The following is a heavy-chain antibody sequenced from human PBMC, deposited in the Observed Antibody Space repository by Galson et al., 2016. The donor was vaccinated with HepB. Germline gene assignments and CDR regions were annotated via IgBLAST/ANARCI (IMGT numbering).Heavy chain of an antibody. CDR3: ARDLDGSTGWADAYDI. J-gene: IGHJ3*02. D-gene: IGHD1-14*01. V-gene: IGHV4-31*03. CDR2: IYYTGTT. Sequence: TLSLTCTVSGGSISSGGYYWGWIRQHPGKGLEWIGYIYYTGTTYYSPSLKSRVTISIDTSKDQFSLKLKSVTAADTAVYYCARDLDGSTGWADAYDIWDQGTLVTVSS. CDR1: GGSISSGGYY.